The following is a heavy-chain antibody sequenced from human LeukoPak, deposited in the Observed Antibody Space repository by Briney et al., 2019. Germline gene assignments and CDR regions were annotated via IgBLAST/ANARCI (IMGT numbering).Heavy chain of an antibody. CDR1: GGSISSYY. J-gene: IGHJ3*02. D-gene: IGHD3-9*01. CDR3: ARGRYLDAFDI. V-gene: IGHV4-59*01. Sequence: SETLSLTCTVSGGSISSYYWSWLRQPPGKGLEWIGYIYYSGSTNYNPSLKSRVTISVDTSKNQFSLKLSSVTAADTAVYYCARGRYLDAFDIWGQGTMVTVSS. CDR2: IYYSGST.